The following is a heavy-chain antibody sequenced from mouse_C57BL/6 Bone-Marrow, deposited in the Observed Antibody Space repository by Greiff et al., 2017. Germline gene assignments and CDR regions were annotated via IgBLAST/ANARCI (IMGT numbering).Heavy chain of an antibody. Sequence: QVHVKQSGAELVRPGTSVKMSCKASGYTFTNYWIGWAKQRPGHGLEWIGDIYPGGGYTNYNEKFKGKATLPADKSSSTAYMQFSSLTSEDSAIYDCARYGYDRGYYAMDYWGQGTSVTVSS. CDR3: ARYGYDRGYYAMDY. V-gene: IGHV1-63*01. D-gene: IGHD2-2*01. CDR1: GYTFTNYW. CDR2: IYPGGGYT. J-gene: IGHJ4*01.